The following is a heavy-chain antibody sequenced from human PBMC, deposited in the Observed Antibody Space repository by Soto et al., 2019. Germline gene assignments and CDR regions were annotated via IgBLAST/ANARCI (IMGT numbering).Heavy chain of an antibody. CDR3: AKAGASGWQLVFEYFQH. D-gene: IGHD6-6*01. Sequence: QVQLVESGGGVVQPGRSLRLSCAASGFTFSSYGMHWVRQAPGKGLEWVAVISYDGSNKYYADSVKGQFTISRDNSKNTLYLQMNSLRAEDTAVYYCAKAGASGWQLVFEYFQHWGQGTLVTVSS. CDR2: ISYDGSNK. V-gene: IGHV3-30*18. CDR1: GFTFSSYG. J-gene: IGHJ1*01.